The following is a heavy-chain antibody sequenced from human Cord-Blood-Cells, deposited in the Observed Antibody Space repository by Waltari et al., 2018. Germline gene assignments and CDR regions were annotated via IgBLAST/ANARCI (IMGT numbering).Heavy chain of an antibody. D-gene: IGHD2-2*02. Sequence: GWIRQPPGKALEWLALIYWDAVKRYSPSLKSRLTITQDTSKNQVVLTVTNMDPVDTATYYCAHGSGVVVPAAINFYYWGQGTLVTVSS. J-gene: IGHJ4*02. CDR3: AHGSGVVVPAAINFYY. CDR2: IYWDAVK. V-gene: IGHV2-5*02.